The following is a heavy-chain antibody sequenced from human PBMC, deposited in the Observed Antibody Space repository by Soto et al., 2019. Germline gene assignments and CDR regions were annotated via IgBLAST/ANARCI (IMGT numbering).Heavy chain of an antibody. Sequence: GGSLRLSCAASGFTVSTNYMSWVRQAPGKGLEWVSIIYSGGSTYYADSVKGRFTISRDNSKNTLYLQMNSLRAEDTAVYYCAKDYGYCSGGSCYSSGWFDPWGQGTLVTVSS. CDR2: IYSGGST. CDR1: GFTVSTNY. V-gene: IGHV3-66*01. D-gene: IGHD2-15*01. J-gene: IGHJ5*02. CDR3: AKDYGYCSGGSCYSSGWFDP.